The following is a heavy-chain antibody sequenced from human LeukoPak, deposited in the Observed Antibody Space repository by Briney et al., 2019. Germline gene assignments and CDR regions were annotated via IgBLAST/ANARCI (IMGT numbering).Heavy chain of an antibody. Sequence: ASVKVSCKASGYTFTSYGISWVRQAPGQRLEWMGWISVYNGNTKYAQNFQGRVTMTTDTSTSTAYMELRSLRSDDTAVYYCARDRIAVRPGWFDPWGQGTLVTVSS. V-gene: IGHV1-18*01. J-gene: IGHJ5*02. D-gene: IGHD6-6*01. CDR2: ISVYNGNT. CDR3: ARDRIAVRPGWFDP. CDR1: GYTFTSYG.